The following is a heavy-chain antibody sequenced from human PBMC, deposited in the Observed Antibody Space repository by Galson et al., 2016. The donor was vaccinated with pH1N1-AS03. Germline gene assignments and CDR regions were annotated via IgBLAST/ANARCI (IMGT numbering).Heavy chain of an antibody. J-gene: IGHJ4*02. CDR2: ISESGSGT. CDR1: GFTFSDNH. Sequence: SLRLSCAASGFTFSDNHMSWIRQAPGRGLEYIGYISESGSGTVYRDSVKGRFTISRDNAKNSLYLLMNSLRAEDTAVYYCTRYARGPSFGGQGTLVTVSS. V-gene: IGHV3-11*04. CDR3: TRYARGPSF.